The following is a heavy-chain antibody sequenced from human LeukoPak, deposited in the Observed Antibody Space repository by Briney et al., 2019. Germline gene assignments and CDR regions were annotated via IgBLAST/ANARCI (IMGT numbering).Heavy chain of an antibody. J-gene: IGHJ4*02. Sequence: GASVKVSCKASGGTFNNFAISWVRQAPGQGLEWVGGIIPMSGTANYAQKFQGRVTITADESTSTAYMELSSLRSEDTAIYYCASPVKYYDTWSGYPPFDYWGQGTLVTVPS. CDR1: GGTFNNFA. CDR3: ASPVKYYDTWSGYPPFDY. CDR2: IIPMSGTA. D-gene: IGHD3-3*01. V-gene: IGHV1-69*13.